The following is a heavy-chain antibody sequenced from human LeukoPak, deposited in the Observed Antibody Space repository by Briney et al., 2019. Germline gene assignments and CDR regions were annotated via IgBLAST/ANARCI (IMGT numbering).Heavy chain of an antibody. CDR3: TTDFPVTTGLYAFDI. J-gene: IGHJ3*02. CDR1: GFTLSYAW. Sequence: GGSLSLSCAASGFTLSYAWMNWVRQAAGKGLEWVGRIKSKTDDGITDYAAPVKGRFTISRDDSKNTLYLQMNSVKTEDTAVYYCTTDFPVTTGLYAFDIWGQGTMVTVSS. D-gene: IGHD4-17*01. CDR2: IKSKTDDGIT. V-gene: IGHV3-15*01.